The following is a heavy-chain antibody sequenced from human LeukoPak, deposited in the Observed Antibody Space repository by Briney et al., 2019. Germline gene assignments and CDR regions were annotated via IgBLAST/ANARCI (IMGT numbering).Heavy chain of an antibody. Sequence: SETLSLTCAVYGGSSSGYYWSWIRQPPGKGLEWIGEINHSGSTNYNPSLKSRVTISVDTSKNQFSLKLSSVTAADTAVYYCASLGLILNRPYFDYWGQGTLVTVSS. V-gene: IGHV4-34*01. CDR3: ASLGLILNRPYFDY. J-gene: IGHJ4*02. CDR1: GGSSSGYY. D-gene: IGHD1-26*01. CDR2: INHSGST.